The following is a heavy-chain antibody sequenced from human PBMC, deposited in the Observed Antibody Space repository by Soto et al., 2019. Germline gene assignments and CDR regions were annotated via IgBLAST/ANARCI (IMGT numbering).Heavy chain of an antibody. CDR2: IFSNDEK. J-gene: IGHJ5*02. D-gene: IGHD2-2*01. CDR3: ASTYSTSWYWFDP. CDR1: GFSLSNAGLG. Sequence: QVTVKESGPVLVKPTETLTLTCTVSGFSLSNAGLGVSWIRQPPGKALEWLAHIFSNDEKSYSTSLKSRLTISKDTSQRQVVLTMTNMDPVDTATYYCASTYSTSWYWFDPWGQGTLVTVSS. V-gene: IGHV2-26*04.